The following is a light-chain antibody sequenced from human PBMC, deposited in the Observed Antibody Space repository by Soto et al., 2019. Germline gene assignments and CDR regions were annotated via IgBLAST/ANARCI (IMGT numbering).Light chain of an antibody. Sequence: QSALTQPASVSGYPGQSITISCTGPSSDVGGYNYVSWYQQHPGKAPKLMIYDVSNRPSGVSNRFSGSKSGNTASLTISGLQAEDEADYYCSSYTSSSSVVFGGGTKVTVL. CDR1: SSDVGGYNY. V-gene: IGLV2-14*01. J-gene: IGLJ2*01. CDR2: DVS. CDR3: SSYTSSSSVV.